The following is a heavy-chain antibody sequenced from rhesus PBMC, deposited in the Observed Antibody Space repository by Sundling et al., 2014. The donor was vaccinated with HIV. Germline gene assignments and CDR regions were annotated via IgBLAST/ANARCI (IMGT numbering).Heavy chain of an antibody. CDR1: GGSISSGYYY. J-gene: IGHJ1*01. Sequence: QVQLQESGPGLVKPSETLSLTCAVSGGSISSGYYYWSWIRQPPGKGLEWIGFITYSGSTSYNPSLKSRVTISTDTSKNQFSLKLSSVTAADTAVYYCARSYDKYEYFEFWGQGALVTVSS. D-gene: IGHD4-35*01. CDR2: ITYSGST. CDR3: ARSYDKYEYFEF. V-gene: IGHV4-122*02.